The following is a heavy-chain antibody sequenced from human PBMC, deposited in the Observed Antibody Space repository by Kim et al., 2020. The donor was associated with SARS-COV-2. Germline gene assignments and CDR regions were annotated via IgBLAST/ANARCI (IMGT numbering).Heavy chain of an antibody. CDR3: ARGALAARPFDY. CDR1: GGSFSGYY. D-gene: IGHD6-6*01. CDR2: INHSGST. V-gene: IGHV4-34*01. J-gene: IGHJ4*02. Sequence: SETLSLTCAVYGGSFSGYYWSWIRQPPGKGLEWIGEINHSGSTNYNPSLKSRVTISVDTSKNQFSLKLSSVTAADTAVYYCARGALAARPFDYWGQGTLVTVSS.